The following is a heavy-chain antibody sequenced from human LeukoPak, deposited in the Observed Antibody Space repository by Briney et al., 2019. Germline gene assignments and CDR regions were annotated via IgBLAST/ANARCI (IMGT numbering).Heavy chain of an antibody. CDR3: AKVRAYYYGMGV. V-gene: IGHV3-23*01. CDR1: GFTFSSYA. Sequence: QPGGSLRLSCAASGFTFSSYAMSWVRQAPGKGLEWVSAISGSGGSTYYADSVKGRFTISRDNSKNTLYLQMNSLRAEDTAVFYCAKVRAYYYGMGVWGQGATVTVSS. J-gene: IGHJ6*02. CDR2: ISGSGGST.